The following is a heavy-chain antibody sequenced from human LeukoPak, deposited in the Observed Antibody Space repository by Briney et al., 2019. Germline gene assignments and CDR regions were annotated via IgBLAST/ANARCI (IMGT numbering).Heavy chain of an antibody. CDR2: ISGSGEST. Sequence: GGSLRLASAASLLNFINIALTSGRQAPGERLEWVSTISGSGESTYYTDSLKGRFTISRDNSKNTVYLHMNSLRAEDTAVYYCPKINGPVLCGKLCCWGQGNLVTVSS. CDR1: LLNFINIA. J-gene: IGHJ4*02. CDR3: PKINGPVLCGKLCC. V-gene: IGHV3-23*01. D-gene: IGHD2-8*01.